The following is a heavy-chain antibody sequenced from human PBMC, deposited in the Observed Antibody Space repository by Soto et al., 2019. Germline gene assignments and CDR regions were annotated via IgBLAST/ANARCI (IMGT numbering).Heavy chain of an antibody. V-gene: IGHV5-51*01. CDR3: ARSRITGTTWSFGK. CDR2: IYPGDSDA. J-gene: IGHJ4*02. Sequence: PGESLKISCKASGYSFTNYWIGWVRQMPGKGLEWMAIIYPGDSDARYRPSFQGQVTISADKSINTAYLQWSSLKASDTAMYYCARSRITGTTWSFGKWGQGTLVTVSS. CDR1: GYSFTNYW. D-gene: IGHD1-20*01.